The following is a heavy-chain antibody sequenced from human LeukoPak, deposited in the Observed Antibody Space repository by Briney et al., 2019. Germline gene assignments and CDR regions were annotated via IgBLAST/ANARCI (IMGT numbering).Heavy chain of an antibody. CDR1: GGSISSYY. J-gene: IGHJ3*02. D-gene: IGHD3-3*01. V-gene: IGHV4-59*01. Sequence: SETLSLTCTVSGGSISSYYWSWIRQPPGKGLEWIGYINYSETTNYNRSLKRRVTISVDTSRNQFSLRLSSVTAADTAVYYCARGIFGMVINGFDIWGQGTMVTVSS. CDR2: INYSETT. CDR3: ARGIFGMVINGFDI.